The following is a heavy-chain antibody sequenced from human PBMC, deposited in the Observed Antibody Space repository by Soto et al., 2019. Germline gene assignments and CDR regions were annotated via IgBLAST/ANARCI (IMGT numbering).Heavy chain of an antibody. J-gene: IGHJ1*01. Sequence: EVQLLESGGGLVQPGGSLRLSCAASGFTFNSYAMNWVRQAPGKGLEWVSAISGSGGSTYYADSVKGRFSISRDNSKXXXXXXXXXXXXXXTAVYYCARGTGPSESGRLWGQGTLVTVSS. D-gene: IGHD3-10*01. V-gene: IGHV3-23*01. CDR1: GFTFNSYA. CDR2: ISGSGGST. CDR3: ARGTGPSESGRL.